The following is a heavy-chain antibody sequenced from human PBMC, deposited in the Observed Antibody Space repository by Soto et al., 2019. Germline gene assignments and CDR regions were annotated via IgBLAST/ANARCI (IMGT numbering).Heavy chain of an antibody. V-gene: IGHV3-15*07. Sequence: GGSLRLSCAASGFTFSNAWMNWVRQAPGKGLEWVGRIKSKTDGGTTDYAAPVKGRFTISRDDSKNTRYLQMNSLKTEDTAVYYCTTTPSRYYDSSGYSSDYWGQGTLVTVSS. CDR2: IKSKTDGGTT. CDR3: TTTPSRYYDSSGYSSDY. CDR1: GFTFSNAW. J-gene: IGHJ4*02. D-gene: IGHD3-22*01.